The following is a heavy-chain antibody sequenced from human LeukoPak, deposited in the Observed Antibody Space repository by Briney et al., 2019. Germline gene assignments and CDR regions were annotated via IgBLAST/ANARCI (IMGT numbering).Heavy chain of an antibody. D-gene: IGHD4-17*01. Sequence: ASVKVSRKVSGYTLTELSMHWVRQAPGKGLEWMGGFDPEDGGTIYAQKFQGRVTMTEDTSTDTAYMELSSLRSEDTAVYYCATGPNDYGDYGAGFDYWGQGTLVTISS. CDR3: ATGPNDYGDYGAGFDY. V-gene: IGHV1-24*01. CDR2: FDPEDGGT. CDR1: GYTLTELS. J-gene: IGHJ4*02.